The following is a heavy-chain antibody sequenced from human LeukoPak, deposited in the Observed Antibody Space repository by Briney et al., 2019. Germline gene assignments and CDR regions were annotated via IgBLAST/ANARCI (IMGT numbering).Heavy chain of an antibody. CDR1: GFTFSSYA. V-gene: IGHV3-30-3*01. J-gene: IGHJ5*02. Sequence: GGSLRLSCAAPGFTFSSYAMYWVRQAPGKGLEWVAVISYDGSSKYYADSVKGRFSISRDNSKNTLYLQMNRLRAEDSAVYYCSRGRYFDWLKAFDRWGQGTQVTVSS. D-gene: IGHD3-9*01. CDR3: SRGRYFDWLKAFDR. CDR2: ISYDGSSK.